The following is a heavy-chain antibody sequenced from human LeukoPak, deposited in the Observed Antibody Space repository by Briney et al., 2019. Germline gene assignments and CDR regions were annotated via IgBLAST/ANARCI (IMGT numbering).Heavy chain of an antibody. CDR2: INHSGST. D-gene: IGHD3-10*01. Sequence: PSETLSLTCAVYGGSFSGYYWSWIRQPPGKGLEWIGEINHSGSTNYNPSLKSRVTISVDTSKNQFSLKLSSVTAADTAVYYCASHLRGSGSYYDYWGQGTLVTVSS. V-gene: IGHV4-34*01. J-gene: IGHJ4*02. CDR1: GGSFSGYY. CDR3: ASHLRGSGSYYDY.